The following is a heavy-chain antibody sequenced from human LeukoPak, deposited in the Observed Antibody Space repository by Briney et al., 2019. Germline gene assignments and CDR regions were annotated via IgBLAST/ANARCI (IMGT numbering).Heavy chain of an antibody. V-gene: IGHV1-69*04. D-gene: IGHD2-15*01. Sequence: SVKVSCKASGYTFTSYGISWVRQAPGQGLEWMGRIIPILGIANYAQKFQGRVTITADKSTSTAYMELSSLRSEDTAVYYCARLAVGYCSGGSCQYYYYYYGMDVWGQGTTVTVSS. CDR3: ARLAVGYCSGGSCQYYYYYYGMDV. CDR2: IIPILGIA. CDR1: GYTFTSYG. J-gene: IGHJ6*02.